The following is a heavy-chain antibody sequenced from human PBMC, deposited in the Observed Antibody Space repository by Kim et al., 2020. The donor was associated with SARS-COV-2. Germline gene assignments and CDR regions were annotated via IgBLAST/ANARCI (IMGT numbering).Heavy chain of an antibody. Sequence: SVKVSCKASGGTFSSYAISWVRQAPGQGLEWMGGIIPIFGTANYAQKFQGRVTITADESTSTAYMELSSLRSEDTAVYYCARDDGCYYDSSGCDAFDIWGQGTMVTVSS. CDR3: ARDDGCYYDSSGCDAFDI. J-gene: IGHJ3*02. D-gene: IGHD3-22*01. CDR2: IIPIFGTA. V-gene: IGHV1-69*13. CDR1: GGTFSSYA.